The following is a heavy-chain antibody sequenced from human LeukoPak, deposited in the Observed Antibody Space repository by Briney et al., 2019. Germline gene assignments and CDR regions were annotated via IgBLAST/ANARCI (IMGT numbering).Heavy chain of an antibody. J-gene: IGHJ4*02. CDR3: VKRGRQGDYAYDS. Sequence: GGSLRLSCAASGFTFSSYGMHWVRQAPGKGLEWVAVISYDGSNTYYADSVKGRFTISRDNSKNMLYLQMNSLRAEDTAVYYCVKRGRQGDYAYDSWGQGTLVTVSS. V-gene: IGHV3-30*18. D-gene: IGHD4-17*01. CDR2: ISYDGSNT. CDR1: GFTFSSYG.